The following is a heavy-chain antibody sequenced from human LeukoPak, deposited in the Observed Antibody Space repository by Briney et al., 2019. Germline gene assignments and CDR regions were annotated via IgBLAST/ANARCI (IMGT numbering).Heavy chain of an antibody. Sequence: GGSLRLSCAASGFTFSSYAMSWVRQAPGKGLEWVSAISGSGGSTYYADSVKGRFSISRDNPNNTLYLQMNSLRAEDTAVYYCAKDGYGDYGFDYWGQGTLVTVSS. J-gene: IGHJ4*02. CDR3: AKDGYGDYGFDY. CDR1: GFTFSSYA. V-gene: IGHV3-23*01. CDR2: ISGSGGST. D-gene: IGHD4-17*01.